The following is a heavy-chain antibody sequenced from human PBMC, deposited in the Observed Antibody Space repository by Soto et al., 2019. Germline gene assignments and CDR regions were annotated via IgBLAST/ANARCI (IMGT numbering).Heavy chain of an antibody. CDR3: ASVYGSGTHRWFDP. V-gene: IGHV1-69*13. CDR2: IIPIFGTA. Sequence: SVKVSCKASGGTFSSYAISWVRQAPGQGLEWMGGIIPIFGTANYAQKFQGRVTITADESTSTAYMELSSLRSEDTAVYYCASVYGSGTHRWFDPWGQGTLVTVSS. J-gene: IGHJ5*02. CDR1: GGTFSSYA. D-gene: IGHD3-10*01.